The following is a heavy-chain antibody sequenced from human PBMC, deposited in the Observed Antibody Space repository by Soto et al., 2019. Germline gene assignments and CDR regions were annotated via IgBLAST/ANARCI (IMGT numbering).Heavy chain of an antibody. CDR2: IYSGGST. V-gene: IGHV3-66*01. J-gene: IGHJ4*02. D-gene: IGHD4-17*01. CDR1: GFTVSSNY. CDR3: ARGGRTTVNPFDF. Sequence: EVQLAESGGGLVQPGGSLRLSCAASGFTVSSNYMSWVRQAPGKGLAWVSIIYSGGSTYYADSVKRRFTISRDISKNTLYLQMNSLRAEDTAVYYCARGGRTTVNPFDFWGQGTLVTVSS.